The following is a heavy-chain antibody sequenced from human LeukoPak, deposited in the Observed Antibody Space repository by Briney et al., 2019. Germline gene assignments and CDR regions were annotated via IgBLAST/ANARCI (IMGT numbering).Heavy chain of an antibody. CDR1: GGTFSSYA. Sequence: GASVKVSCKASGGTFSSYAISWVRQAPGQGLEWMGGIIPIFGTANYAQKFQGRVTITTDESTSTAYMELSSLRSEDTAVYYCAREVRFLETDAFDIWGQGTMVTVSS. CDR2: IIPIFGTA. D-gene: IGHD3-3*01. V-gene: IGHV1-69*05. CDR3: AREVRFLETDAFDI. J-gene: IGHJ3*02.